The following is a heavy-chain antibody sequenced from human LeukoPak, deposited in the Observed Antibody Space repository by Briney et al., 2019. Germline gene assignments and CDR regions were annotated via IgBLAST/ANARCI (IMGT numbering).Heavy chain of an antibody. V-gene: IGHV1-46*01. D-gene: IGHD4-23*01. CDR2: INPSGGST. CDR3: VIKPIDYGGTRGPPRNAFDI. J-gene: IGHJ3*02. CDR1: GYTFTGYY. Sequence: ASVKVSCKASGYTFTGYYMHWVRQAPGQGLEWMGIINPSGGSTSYAQKFQGRVTMTRDMSTSTVYMELSSLRSEDTAVYYCVIKPIDYGGTRGPPRNAFDIWGQGTMVTVSS.